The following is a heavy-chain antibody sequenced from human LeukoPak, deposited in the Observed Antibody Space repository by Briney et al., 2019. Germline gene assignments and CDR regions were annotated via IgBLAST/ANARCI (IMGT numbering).Heavy chain of an antibody. CDR3: ARENSSSWYDFDC. CDR1: GYTFTGYY. J-gene: IGHJ4*02. V-gene: IGHV1-2*04. D-gene: IGHD6-13*01. Sequence: ASVKVSCKASGYTFTGYYMHWVRQAPGQGLEWMGWINPNSGGTNYAQKFQGWVTMTRDTSISTAYMELSRLRSDDTAVYYCARENSSSWYDFDCWGQGTLVTVSS. CDR2: INPNSGGT.